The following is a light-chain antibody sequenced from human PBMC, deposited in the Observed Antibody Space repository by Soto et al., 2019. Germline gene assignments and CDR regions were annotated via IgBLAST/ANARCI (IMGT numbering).Light chain of an antibody. Sequence: QSALTQPPSASGSPGQSVTISCTGTSSDVGAYNYVSWYQQHAGKAPKLVIYEVTKRPSGVPDRFSGSKSANTASLTVSGLQAEDEADCYCSSFASSNTWVFGGVTKVTVL. CDR1: SSDVGAYNY. J-gene: IGLJ3*02. CDR2: EVT. V-gene: IGLV2-8*01. CDR3: SSFASSNTWV.